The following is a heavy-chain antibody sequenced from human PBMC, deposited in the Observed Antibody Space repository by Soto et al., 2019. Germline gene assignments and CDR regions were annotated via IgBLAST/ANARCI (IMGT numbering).Heavy chain of an antibody. Sequence: PGVSLRLSCAASGLTFSNYGMHWVRQAPGKGLEWVAVIWYDGSNKYYADSVKGRFTISRDNSKNTLYLQMNSLRAEDTAVYYCAREARDYGNYYGMDVWGQGTTVTVSS. CDR1: GLTFSNYG. V-gene: IGHV3-33*01. D-gene: IGHD4-17*01. CDR3: AREARDYGNYYGMDV. CDR2: IWYDGSNK. J-gene: IGHJ6*02.